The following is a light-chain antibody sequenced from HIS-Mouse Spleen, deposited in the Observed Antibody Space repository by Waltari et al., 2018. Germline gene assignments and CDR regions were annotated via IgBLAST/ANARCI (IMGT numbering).Light chain of an antibody. V-gene: IGLV6-57*01. CDR2: EAN. CDR3: QSYDSSNLV. J-gene: IGLJ3*02. Sequence: NFMLTQPHSVSESPGKTVTISCTRSSGSIASNYLQWYQQRPGSSPTTVIYEANQIPTGVPDRFSGSIDSSSNSASLTISGLKTEDEADYYCQSYDSSNLVFGGGTKLTVL. CDR1: SGSIASNY.